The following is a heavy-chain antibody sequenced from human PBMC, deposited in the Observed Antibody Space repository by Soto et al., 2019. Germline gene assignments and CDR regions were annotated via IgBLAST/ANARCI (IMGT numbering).Heavy chain of an antibody. CDR1: GGSISSSSYY. J-gene: IGHJ4*02. D-gene: IGHD1-20*01. CDR2: IYYSGST. CDR3: ARLGGSNTWNLYYFDY. Sequence: KTSETLSLTCTVSGGSISSSSYYWGWIRQPPGKGLEWIGSIYYSGSTYYNPSLKSRVTISVDTSKNQFSLKLSSVTAADTAVYYCARLGGSNTWNLYYFDYWGQGTLVTVSS. V-gene: IGHV4-39*01.